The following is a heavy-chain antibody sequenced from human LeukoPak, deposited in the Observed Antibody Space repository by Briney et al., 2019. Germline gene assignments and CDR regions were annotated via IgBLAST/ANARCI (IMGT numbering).Heavy chain of an antibody. CDR1: GFTVSSDY. CDR3: ARHLYDKTGRPLDS. Sequence: PGGSLRLSCAASGFTVSSDYMSWVRQPPGKGLEWIGTIYYSGSAGSTYYNPSLKSRVTISVDTSKNQFSLNLSSVTAADTAIYYCARHLYDKTGRPLDSWGQGTLVTVSS. CDR2: IYYSGSAGST. D-gene: IGHD3-9*01. J-gene: IGHJ4*02. V-gene: IGHV4-39*01.